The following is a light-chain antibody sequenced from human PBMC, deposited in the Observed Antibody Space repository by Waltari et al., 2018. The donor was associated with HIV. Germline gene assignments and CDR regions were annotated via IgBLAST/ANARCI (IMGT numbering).Light chain of an antibody. CDR1: NSTFGANY. CDR3: ATWDDSLSLWV. CDR2: RNS. V-gene: IGLV1-47*01. Sequence: QSVLTQPPSASGTPGQRVTISCSGSNSTFGANYVYWYQQFPGAAPKLLIYRNSQRPSGVPYRFSGSKSGTSASLAISGLRSDDEANYYCATWDDSLSLWVFGGGTKLTVL. J-gene: IGLJ3*02.